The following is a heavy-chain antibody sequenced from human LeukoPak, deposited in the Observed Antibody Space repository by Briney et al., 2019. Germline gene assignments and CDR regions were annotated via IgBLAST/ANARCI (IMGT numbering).Heavy chain of an antibody. CDR1: GFTVSSNY. CDR2: IYSGGST. D-gene: IGHD6-19*01. V-gene: IGHV3-66*01. CDR3: ARDSSGWLTVFDY. J-gene: IGHJ4*02. Sequence: PGGSLRLSCAASGFTVSSNYMSWVRQAPGKGLEWVSVIYSGGSTYYADSVKGRFTISRDNSKNTLYLQMNSLRAEDTAVYYCARDSSGWLTVFDYWGQGTLVTVSS.